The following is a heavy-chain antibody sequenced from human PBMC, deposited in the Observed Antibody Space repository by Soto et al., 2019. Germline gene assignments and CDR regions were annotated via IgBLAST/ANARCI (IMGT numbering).Heavy chain of an antibody. Sequence: ASVKVSCKASGYSFTSYGISWVRQAPGQGLEWMGWISTYNGNTNYAQKLQGRVTITTDTSTNTAYMELRSLRSDDTATYYCARSCPGRTCYFIYWGQGTLVTVSS. CDR2: ISTYNGNT. V-gene: IGHV1-18*01. J-gene: IGHJ4*02. CDR1: GYSFTSYG. CDR3: ARSCPGRTCYFIY. D-gene: IGHD2-8*02.